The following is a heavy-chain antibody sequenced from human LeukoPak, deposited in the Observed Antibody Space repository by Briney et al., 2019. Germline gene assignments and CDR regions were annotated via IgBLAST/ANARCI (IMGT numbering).Heavy chain of an antibody. D-gene: IGHD2-2*01. V-gene: IGHV1-2*02. J-gene: IGHJ4*02. CDR3: ARDRVVVPAAFDY. CDR1: GYTFIDYY. Sequence: GASVKVSCRASGYTFIDYYVHWVRQAPGQGLEWMGWINPNSGGTNYAQKFQGRVTMTRDTSISTAYMELSRLRSDDTAVYYCARDRVVVPAAFDYWGQGTLVTVSS. CDR2: INPNSGGT.